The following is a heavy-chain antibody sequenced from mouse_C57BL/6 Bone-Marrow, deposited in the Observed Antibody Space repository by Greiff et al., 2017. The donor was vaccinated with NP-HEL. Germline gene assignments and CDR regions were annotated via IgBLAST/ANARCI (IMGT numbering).Heavy chain of an antibody. J-gene: IGHJ3*01. V-gene: IGHV1-39*01. Sequence: VQLQQSGPALVKPGASVTISCTASGYSFTDYNMNWVKPSHGKSLEWIGVINPNYGTTRYNPKFNGKATLTVDPSSSTAYMQLNSLTSENAAVYYGARIRYDYDPWFAYWGQGTLVTVSA. CDR1: GYSFTDYN. CDR3: ARIRYDYDPWFAY. D-gene: IGHD2-4*01. CDR2: INPNYGTT.